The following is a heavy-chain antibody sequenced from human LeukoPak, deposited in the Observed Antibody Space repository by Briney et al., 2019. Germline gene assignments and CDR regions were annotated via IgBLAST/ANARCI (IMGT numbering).Heavy chain of an antibody. J-gene: IGHJ3*02. V-gene: IGHV4-61*02. CDR1: GGSISSGSYY. Sequence: SETLSLTCTVSGGSISSGSYYWSWIRQPAGKGLEWIGRIYTSGSTNYNPSLKSRVTISVDTSKNQFSLKLSSVTAADTAVYYCARDRIQLWFQQDAFDIWGQGTMVTVSS. CDR2: IYTSGST. CDR3: ARDRIQLWFQQDAFDI. D-gene: IGHD5-18*01.